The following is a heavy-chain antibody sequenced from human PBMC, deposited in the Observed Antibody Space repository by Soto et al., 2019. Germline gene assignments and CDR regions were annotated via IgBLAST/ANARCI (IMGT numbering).Heavy chain of an antibody. J-gene: IGHJ4*02. CDR2: FDPEDGET. D-gene: IGHD2-15*01. CDR3: ATAPGYYWVGSCYDGN. V-gene: IGHV1-24*01. Sequence: ASVKVSCKVSGYTLTELSMHWVRQAPGKGLEWMGGFDPEDGETIYAQKFQGRVTMTEDTSTDTAYMELSSLRSEDTPVYYWATAPGYYWVGSCYDGNWGQGTLVTVS. CDR1: GYTLTELS.